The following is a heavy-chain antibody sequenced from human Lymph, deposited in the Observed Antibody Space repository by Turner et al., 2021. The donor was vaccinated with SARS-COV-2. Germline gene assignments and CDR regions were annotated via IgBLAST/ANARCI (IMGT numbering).Heavy chain of an antibody. CDR1: GYTFTGYY. CDR2: INPNSGST. D-gene: IGHD3-10*01. J-gene: IGHJ4*02. CDR3: ARSRDLQSMVRGVEPFDY. V-gene: IGHV1-2*02. Sequence: QEQLVQPGAAGKKPVASVKVSCKASGYTFTGYYLHWVRQAPGQGLEWMGWINPNSGSTNYAQKFQGRVTMTRDTSISTAYMELSRLRSDDTAVYYCARSRDLQSMVRGVEPFDYWGQGTLVTVSS.